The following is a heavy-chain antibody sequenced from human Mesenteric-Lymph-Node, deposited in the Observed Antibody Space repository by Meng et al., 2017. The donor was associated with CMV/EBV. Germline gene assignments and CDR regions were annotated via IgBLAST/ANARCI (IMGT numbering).Heavy chain of an antibody. Sequence: SESTFTDYYMQWVRQAPGQGLEWMGWINPQTGDTNYAPKFQGRVTMTRDMSINTVYMVVTRLRSDDTAVYYCAKDAGSFLDYYFDYWGQGTLVTVSS. CDR1: ESTFTDYY. CDR2: INPQTGDT. V-gene: IGHV1-2*02. CDR3: AKDAGSFLDYYFDY. J-gene: IGHJ4*02. D-gene: IGHD1-26*01.